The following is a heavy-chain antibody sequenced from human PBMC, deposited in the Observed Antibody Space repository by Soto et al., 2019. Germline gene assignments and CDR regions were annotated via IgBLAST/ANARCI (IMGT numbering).Heavy chain of an antibody. CDR3: ASWRLQEHAYDI. Sequence: DVQLVESGGGLIQPGGSLRLSCEAFGLTVSGKKYMAWVRQAPGKGLEWVSGVYDTDGTYYADSVKGRFTSSRDSSKTIVCLQMNSLRPDDTAVYYCASWRLQEHAYDIWGLGTTVTVSS. V-gene: IGHV3-53*01. D-gene: IGHD4-4*01. CDR1: GLTVSGKKY. J-gene: IGHJ3*02. CDR2: VYDTDGT.